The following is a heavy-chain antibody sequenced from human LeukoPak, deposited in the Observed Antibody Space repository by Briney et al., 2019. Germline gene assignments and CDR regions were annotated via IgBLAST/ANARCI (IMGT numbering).Heavy chain of an antibody. V-gene: IGHV4-38-2*02. CDR3: AREVANAFDP. Sequence: PSETLSLTCTVSGYSISSGYYWGWIRQPPGKGLEWIGSIYHSGSTYYNPSLKSRVTISVDTSKNQFSLKLSSVTAADTAVYYCAREVANAFDPWGQGTLVTVSS. D-gene: IGHD5-12*01. J-gene: IGHJ5*02. CDR2: IYHSGST. CDR1: GYSISSGYY.